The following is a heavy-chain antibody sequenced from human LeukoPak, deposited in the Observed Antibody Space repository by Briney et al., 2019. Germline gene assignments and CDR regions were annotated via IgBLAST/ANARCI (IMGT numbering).Heavy chain of an antibody. CDR3: ARESHNWIRSQAYYYYYGMDV. J-gene: IGHJ6*02. CDR1: GGSISSGSYY. CDR2: IYTSGST. Sequence: SQTLSLTCTVSGGSISSGSYYWSWIRQPAGKGLEWIGRIYTSGSTNYNPSLKRRVTISVDTSKNQFSLKLSSVTAADPAVYYCARESHNWIRSQAYYYYYGMDVWGQGTTVTVSS. V-gene: IGHV4-61*02. D-gene: IGHD1-20*01.